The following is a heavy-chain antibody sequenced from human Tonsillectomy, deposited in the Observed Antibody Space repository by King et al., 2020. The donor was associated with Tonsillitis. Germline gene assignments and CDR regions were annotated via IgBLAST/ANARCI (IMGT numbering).Heavy chain of an antibody. D-gene: IGHD3-10*01. V-gene: IGHV3-30-3*01. J-gene: IGHJ4*02. CDR1: GFTFSTYA. Sequence: VQLVESGGGVVQPGRSLRLSCVASGFTFSTYAIHWVRQTPGKGLEWVSVISYDGSIKYYAESVRGRFTISRDNSKNTLYLQLNSLRAEDTAVYYCARQGGSLLWFGEYYFDYWGQGTLVTVSS. CDR3: ARQGGSLLWFGEYYFDY. CDR2: ISYDGSIK.